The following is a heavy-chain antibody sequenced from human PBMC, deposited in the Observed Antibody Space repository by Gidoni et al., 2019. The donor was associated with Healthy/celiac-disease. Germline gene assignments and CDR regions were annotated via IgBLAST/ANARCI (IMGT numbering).Heavy chain of an antibody. CDR1: GFTFSSYA. CDR2: ISSNGGST. V-gene: IGHV3-64D*09. D-gene: IGHD3-10*01. J-gene: IGHJ5*02. Sequence: EVQLVESGGGLVQPGGSLRLSCSASGFTFSSYAMHWVRQAPGKGLEYVSAISSNGGSTYYADSVKGRFTISRDNSKNTLYLQMSSLRAEDTAVYYCVKDQSHHYGSGAGGWFDPWGQGTLVTVSS. CDR3: VKDQSHHYGSGAGGWFDP.